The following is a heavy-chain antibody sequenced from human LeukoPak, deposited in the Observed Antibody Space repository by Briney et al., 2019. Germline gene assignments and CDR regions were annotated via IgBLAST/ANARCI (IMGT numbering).Heavy chain of an antibody. CDR1: GFTFSSYE. V-gene: IGHV3-48*03. D-gene: IGHD1-20*01. Sequence: GGSLRLSCAASGFTFSSYEMNWVRQAPGKGLEWVSYISSRGSTIDYADSVKGRFTIARDNAKNSLYLQMNSLRAEDTAVYYCARIGSDNWNDRGSDYWGQGTLVTVSS. CDR3: ARIGSDNWNDRGSDY. J-gene: IGHJ4*02. CDR2: ISSRGSTI.